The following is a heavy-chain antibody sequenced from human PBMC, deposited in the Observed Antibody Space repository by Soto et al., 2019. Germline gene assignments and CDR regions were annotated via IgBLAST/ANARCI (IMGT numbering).Heavy chain of an antibody. V-gene: IGHV6-1*01. CDR2: TYYRSKWYN. CDR1: GDSVSSNSAA. J-gene: IGHJ6*02. Sequence: KQSQTLSLTCAISGDSVSSNSAAWNWIRQSPSRGLEWLGRTYYRSKWYNDYAVSVKSRITINPDTSKNQFSLQLNSVTPEDTAVYYCARDFWAGEVRGVIYYYYYGMDVWGQGTTVTVSS. D-gene: IGHD3-10*01. CDR3: ARDFWAGEVRGVIYYYYYGMDV.